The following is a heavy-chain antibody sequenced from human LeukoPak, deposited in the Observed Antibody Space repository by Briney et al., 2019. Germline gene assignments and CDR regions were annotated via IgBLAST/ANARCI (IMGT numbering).Heavy chain of an antibody. Sequence: PGGSLRLSCVASGFIVSDNYMSWIRQAPGKEPQWVSIIYPDGRAFYADSVKGRFTISRDNSRNTLYLQMNSLRADDTALYYCARGRMPNGADNWGQGTLATVSS. CDR1: GFIVSDNY. CDR3: ARGRMPNGADN. V-gene: IGHV3-53*01. CDR2: IYPDGRA. D-gene: IGHD2-2*01. J-gene: IGHJ4*02.